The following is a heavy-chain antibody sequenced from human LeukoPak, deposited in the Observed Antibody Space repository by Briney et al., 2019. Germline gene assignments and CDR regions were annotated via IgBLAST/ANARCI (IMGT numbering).Heavy chain of an antibody. J-gene: IGHJ4*02. CDR2: ISYDGSNK. V-gene: IGHV3-30*04. CDR3: ASPMYSSTWTRFDY. D-gene: IGHD6-13*01. CDR1: GFTFSSYA. Sequence: GGSLRLSCAASGFTFSSYAMHWVRQAPGKGLEWVAVISYDGSNKYYADSVKGRFTISRDNSKNTLYLQMNSLRAEDTAVYYCASPMYSSTWTRFDYWGQGTLVTVSS.